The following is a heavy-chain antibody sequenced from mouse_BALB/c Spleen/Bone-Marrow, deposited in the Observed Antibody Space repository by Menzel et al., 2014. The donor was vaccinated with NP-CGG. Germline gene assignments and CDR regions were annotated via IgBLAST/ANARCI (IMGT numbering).Heavy chain of an antibody. J-gene: IGHJ2*01. D-gene: IGHD2-3*01. V-gene: IGHV3-1*02. Sequence: EVQGVESGPDLVKPSQSLSLTCTVTGYSITSGYSRHWIRQFPGNKLEWMGFIYYSGGSNYNPSLKGRVSISRGTSKNQFFLQLNSVTSEDAATYYCARHDGYFDYWGQGTTLTVSS. CDR3: ARHDGYFDY. CDR2: IYYSGGS. CDR1: GYSITSGYS.